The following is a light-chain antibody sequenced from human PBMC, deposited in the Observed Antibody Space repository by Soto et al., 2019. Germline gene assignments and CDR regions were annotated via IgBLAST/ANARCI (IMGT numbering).Light chain of an antibody. V-gene: IGKV1-33*01. CDR2: DAS. CDR3: QQYYNLPPWT. CDR1: QDISNY. J-gene: IGKJ1*01. Sequence: DIQMTQSPSSLSASVGDRVTITCQASQDISNYLNWYQQKPGKAPKLLIYDASNLETGVPSRFSGRGSGTDFTFTISSLQPEDVATSYCQQYYNLPPWTFGQGTKVEIK.